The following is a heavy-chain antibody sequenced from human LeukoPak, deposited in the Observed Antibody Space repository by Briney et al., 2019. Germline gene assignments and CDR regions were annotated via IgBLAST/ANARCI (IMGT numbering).Heavy chain of an antibody. CDR3: TKDYDSSGYTVDY. CDR2: ISWNSGST. J-gene: IGHJ4*02. CDR1: GFTFDDYA. D-gene: IGHD3-22*01. V-gene: IGHV3-9*01. Sequence: GGSLRLSCAVSGFTFDDYAMHWVRQVPGKGLEWVSGISWNSGSTGYADSVRGRFTISRDNAKNSLYLQMNSLRPEDTALYYCTKDYDSSGYTVDYWGQGTLVTVSS.